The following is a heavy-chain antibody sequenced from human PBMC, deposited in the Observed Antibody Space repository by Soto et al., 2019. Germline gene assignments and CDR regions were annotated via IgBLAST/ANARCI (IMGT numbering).Heavy chain of an antibody. V-gene: IGHV4-59*01. CDR3: ARTAATLYYFYY. Sequence: QVQLQESGPGLVKPSETLSLTCTVSGGSISSYYWSWIRQPPGKGLEWIGDIYYSGSTNYNPSLKSRVTMAVDTFKNQFSLTLSSVTAADTAVYYCARTAATLYYFYYWGQGTLVTVSS. CDR1: GGSISSYY. D-gene: IGHD2-15*01. J-gene: IGHJ4*02. CDR2: IYYSGST.